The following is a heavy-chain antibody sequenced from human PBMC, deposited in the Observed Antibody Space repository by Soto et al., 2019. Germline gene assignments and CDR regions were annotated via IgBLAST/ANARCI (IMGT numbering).Heavy chain of an antibody. D-gene: IGHD6-19*01. CDR1: GFTFSSTG. V-gene: IGHV3-30*18. CDR3: AKDWGIAVAAH. J-gene: IGHJ4*02. CDR2: ISHDGGNK. Sequence: GGSLRLSCAASGFTFSSTGMHWVRQAPGKGLEWVAVISHDGGNKYYGDSVKGRLTISRDNSKNTLYLQMNSLRADDTAVYYCAKDWGIAVAAHWGQGTLVTVSS.